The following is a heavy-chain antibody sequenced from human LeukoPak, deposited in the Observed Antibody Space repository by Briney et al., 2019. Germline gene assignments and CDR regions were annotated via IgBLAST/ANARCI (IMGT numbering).Heavy chain of an antibody. D-gene: IGHD3-22*01. CDR2: IGTSGSYI. Sequence: PGGPLRLSCAASGFTFSTYGMNWVRQAPGKGLEWVSSIGTSGSYIYYTDSVKGRFTISRDNAKNSLYLQMNSLRVEDTAVYYCVRTHSSGYYYFDSWGQGTLVTVSS. V-gene: IGHV3-21*01. CDR3: VRTHSSGYYYFDS. CDR1: GFTFSTYG. J-gene: IGHJ4*02.